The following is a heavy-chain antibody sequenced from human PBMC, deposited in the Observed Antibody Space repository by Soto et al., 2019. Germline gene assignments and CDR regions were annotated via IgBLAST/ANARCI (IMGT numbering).Heavy chain of an antibody. CDR1: GFTFSSYG. CDR3: AKDSTFRMWAAIHTTDY. CDR2: ISYDGSNK. Sequence: QVQLVESGGGVVQPGRSLRLSCAASGFTFSSYGMHWVRQAPGKGLEWVAVISYDGSNKYYADSVKGRFTISRDNSTNYIYLQMNSQMAEDTAVYYCAKDSTFRMWAAIHTTDYWGQGTLVTVSS. J-gene: IGHJ4*02. D-gene: IGHD5-18*01. V-gene: IGHV3-30*18.